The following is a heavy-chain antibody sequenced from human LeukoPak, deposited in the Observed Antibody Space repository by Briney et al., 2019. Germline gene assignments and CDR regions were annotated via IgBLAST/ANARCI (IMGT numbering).Heavy chain of an antibody. V-gene: IGHV5-51*01. D-gene: IGHD4-17*01. CDR1: GYSFTSYW. CDR2: IYPSDSDT. CDR3: ARHRLLTTALDY. Sequence: GESLKISCKGSGYSFTSYWIGWVRPVPGKGLEWMGIIYPSDSDTRYSPSFQGQVTISADKSIGTAYLQWSSLKASDTAIYYCARHRLLTTALDYWGQGTLVTVSS. J-gene: IGHJ4*02.